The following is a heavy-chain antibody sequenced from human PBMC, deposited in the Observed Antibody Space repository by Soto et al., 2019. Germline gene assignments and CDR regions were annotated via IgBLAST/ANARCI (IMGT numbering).Heavy chain of an antibody. Sequence: QITLKESGPTLVKPTQTLTLTCTFSAFSLSTGGVGVGWIRQPPGKALEWLALIYWDDDKRYSPSLSSRSTITKETAKNQVVLTMTNMDPVDTATYYCIQSRCGGDCLQSYASYYYYGMDVWGQGTTVTVSS. V-gene: IGHV2-5*02. J-gene: IGHJ6*02. CDR3: IQSRCGGDCLQSYASYYYYGMDV. CDR2: IYWDDDK. D-gene: IGHD2-21*02. CDR1: AFSLSTGGVG.